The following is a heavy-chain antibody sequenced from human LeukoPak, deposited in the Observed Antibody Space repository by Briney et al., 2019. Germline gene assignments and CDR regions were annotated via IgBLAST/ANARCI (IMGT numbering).Heavy chain of an antibody. D-gene: IGHD6-19*01. Sequence: KPGGSLRLSCAASGFTFSTYSMNWVRQAPGKGLEWVSSISSTSSYIYYADSVKGRFTISRDNAQKSPYLQMNSLRAEDTAVYYCARVGYSSGWYFDYWGQGTLVTVSS. CDR3: ARVGYSSGWYFDY. V-gene: IGHV3-21*01. CDR2: ISSTSSYI. J-gene: IGHJ4*02. CDR1: GFTFSTYS.